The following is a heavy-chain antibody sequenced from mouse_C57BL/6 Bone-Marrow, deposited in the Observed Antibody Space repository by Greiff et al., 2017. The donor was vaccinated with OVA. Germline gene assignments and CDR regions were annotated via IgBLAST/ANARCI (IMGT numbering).Heavy chain of an antibody. V-gene: IGHV1-26*01. J-gene: IGHJ2*01. CDR1: GYTFTDYY. CDR2: INPNNGGT. Sequence: EVQLQQSGPELMKPGASVKISCKASGYTFTDYYMNWVKQSPGHSLEWIGDINPNNGGTSYNQKFKGKATLTVDKSSSTAYMELRSLTSEDSAVYYCARGCLHYCDYWGQGTTLTVSS. CDR3: ARGCLHYCDY.